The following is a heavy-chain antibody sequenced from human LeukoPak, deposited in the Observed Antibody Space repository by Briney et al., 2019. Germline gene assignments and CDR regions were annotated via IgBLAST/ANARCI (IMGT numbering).Heavy chain of an antibody. V-gene: IGHV1-69*01. J-gene: IGHJ4*02. CDR1: GGTFSSYA. Sequence: SVKVSCKASGGTFSSYAISWVRQAPGQGLEWMGGIIPIFGTANYAQKFQGRVTITADESTSTAYMELSSLRSEDTAVYYCARGYCSSTSCYTVDYWGQGTLVTVSS. CDR3: ARGYCSSTSCYTVDY. D-gene: IGHD2-2*02. CDR2: IIPIFGTA.